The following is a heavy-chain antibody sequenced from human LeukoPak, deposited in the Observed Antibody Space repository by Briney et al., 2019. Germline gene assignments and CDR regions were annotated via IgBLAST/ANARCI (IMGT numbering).Heavy chain of an antibody. CDR1: GFTLSHYA. CDR3: AKDGFDYYDSSGYYYFNY. D-gene: IGHD3-22*01. CDR2: IGGGGGST. Sequence: PGGSLRLSCSMSGFTLSHYAMSWVRQAPGKGLEWVSTIGGGGGSTDYTDSVKGRFTISRDNSKNTLYLQMNSLRAEDTAVYYCAKDGFDYYDSSGYYYFNYWGQGTLVTVSS. J-gene: IGHJ4*02. V-gene: IGHV3-23*01.